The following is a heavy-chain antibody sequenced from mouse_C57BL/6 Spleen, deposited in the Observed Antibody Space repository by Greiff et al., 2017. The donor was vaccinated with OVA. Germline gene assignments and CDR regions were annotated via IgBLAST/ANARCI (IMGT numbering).Heavy chain of an antibody. Sequence: VQLQQSGPVLVKPGASVKMSCKASGYTFTDYYMNWVKQSHGKSLEWIGVINPYNGGTSYNQKFKGKATLTVDKSSSTAYMELNSLTSEDSAVYYCARRGGTRGYFDVWGTGTTVTVSS. D-gene: IGHD4-1*01. CDR1: GYTFTDYY. CDR2: INPYNGGT. J-gene: IGHJ1*03. V-gene: IGHV1-19*01. CDR3: ARRGGTRGYFDV.